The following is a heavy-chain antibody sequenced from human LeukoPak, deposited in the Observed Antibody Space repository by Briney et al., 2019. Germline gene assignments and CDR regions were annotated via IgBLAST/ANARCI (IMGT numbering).Heavy chain of an antibody. CDR1: GFTFSSYS. D-gene: IGHD6-25*01. Sequence: GGSLRLSCAASGFTFSSYSMNWVRQAPGKGLEWASGISWNSGRIGYADSVKGRFTISRDNAKNSLYLQMNSLRPEDTALYYCAKDMTGSSGWQYFDYWGQGTLVTVSS. J-gene: IGHJ4*02. CDR2: ISWNSGRI. CDR3: AKDMTGSSGWQYFDY. V-gene: IGHV3-9*01.